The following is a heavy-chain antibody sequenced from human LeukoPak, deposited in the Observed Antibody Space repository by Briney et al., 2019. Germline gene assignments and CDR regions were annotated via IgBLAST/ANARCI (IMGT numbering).Heavy chain of an antibody. CDR1: GDSISGSTYY. D-gene: IGHD6-13*01. V-gene: IGHV4-39*07. Sequence: SETLSLTCTVSGDSISGSTYYWGRLRQPPGKGLEWIGSVYYSGGTYYNPSLKSRVTISVDTSKNQFSLKLSSVTAADTAVYYCARVNPGYRPDAFDIWGQGTMVTVSS. CDR3: ARVNPGYRPDAFDI. J-gene: IGHJ3*02. CDR2: VYYSGGT.